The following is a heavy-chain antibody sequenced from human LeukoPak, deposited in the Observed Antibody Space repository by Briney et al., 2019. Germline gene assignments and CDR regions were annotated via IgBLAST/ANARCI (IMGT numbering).Heavy chain of an antibody. D-gene: IGHD3-10*01. Sequence: GGSLRLSCAAXGFTFSSYGMHWVRQAPGKGLEWVAFIRYDGSNKYYADSVKGRFTISRDNSKNTLYLQMNSLRAEDTAVYYCAKDAPNYYGSGSYPDYWGQGTLVTVSS. CDR3: AKDAPNYYGSGSYPDY. V-gene: IGHV3-30*02. CDR1: GFTFSSYG. CDR2: IRYDGSNK. J-gene: IGHJ4*02.